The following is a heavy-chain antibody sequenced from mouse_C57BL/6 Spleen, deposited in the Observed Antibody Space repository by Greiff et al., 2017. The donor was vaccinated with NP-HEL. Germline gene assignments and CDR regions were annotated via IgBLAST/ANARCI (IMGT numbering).Heavy chain of an antibody. Sequence: QVQLQQPGAELVRPGTSVKLSCKASGYTFTSYWMHWVKQRPGQGLEWIGVIDPADSYTNYNQKFQGKATLTADTSSSTAYMQLSSLTSEDSAVYYCARERSRRRFDYWGQGTTLTVSS. CDR3: ARERSRRRFDY. CDR2: IDPADSYT. J-gene: IGHJ2*01. CDR1: GYTFTSYW. V-gene: IGHV1-59*01. D-gene: IGHD1-1*01.